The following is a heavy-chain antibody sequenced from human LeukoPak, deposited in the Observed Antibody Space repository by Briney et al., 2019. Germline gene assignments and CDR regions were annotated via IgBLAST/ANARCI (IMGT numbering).Heavy chain of an antibody. V-gene: IGHV1-69*05. CDR2: IIPIFGTA. D-gene: IGHD3-10*01. CDR1: GGTFSSYA. J-gene: IGHJ4*02. Sequence: ASVKVSCKASGGTFSSYAISWVRQAPGQGLEWMGRIIPIFGTANYAQKFQGRVTITTDESTSTAYMELSSLRSEDTAVYYCAKEGYYGSGSLHRDYWGQGTLVTVSS. CDR3: AKEGYYGSGSLHRDY.